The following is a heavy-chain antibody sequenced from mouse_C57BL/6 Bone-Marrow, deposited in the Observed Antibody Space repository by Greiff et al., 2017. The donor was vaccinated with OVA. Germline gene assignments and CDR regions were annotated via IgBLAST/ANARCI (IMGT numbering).Heavy chain of an antibody. CDR3: ARHCITTGGFAY. V-gene: IGHV5-15*01. D-gene: IGHD1-1*01. CDR1: GFTFSDYG. J-gene: IGHJ3*01. Sequence: EVQLQESGGGLVQPGGSLKLSCAASGFTFSDYGMAWVRQAPRKGPEWVAFISNLAYSIYYAGTLTGRFTISRENAKNTLYLEMSSLMSEDTAKYYCARHCITTGGFAYWGQGTLVTVSA. CDR2: ISNLAYSI.